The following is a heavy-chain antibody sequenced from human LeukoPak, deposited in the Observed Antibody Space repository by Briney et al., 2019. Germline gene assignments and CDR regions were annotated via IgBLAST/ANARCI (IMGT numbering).Heavy chain of an antibody. CDR1: GFSFVDYG. D-gene: IGHD2-2*01. Sequence: GGSLRLSCAASGFSFVDYGMNWVRQAPGKGLEWVSGINWSGGTTNYADSVKGRFTISRDNAKNSLYLQMNSLRAEGTALYYCASVIVVVPTADRFDAFDIWGQGTMVTVSS. J-gene: IGHJ3*02. V-gene: IGHV3-20*04. CDR2: INWSGGTT. CDR3: ASVIVVVPTADRFDAFDI.